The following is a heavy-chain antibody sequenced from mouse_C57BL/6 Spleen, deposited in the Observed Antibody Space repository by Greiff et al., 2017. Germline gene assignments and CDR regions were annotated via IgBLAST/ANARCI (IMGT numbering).Heavy chain of an antibody. CDR3: VRPPYDYWYFDV. CDR1: GFSFNTYA. Sequence: EVKLVESGGGLVQPKGSLKLSCAASGFSFNTYAMNWVRQAPGKGLEWVARIRSKSNNYSTYYADSVKDRFTISRDDSESMLYLQMNNLKTEDTAMYYCVRPPYDYWYFDVWGTGTTVTVSS. V-gene: IGHV10-1*01. D-gene: IGHD2-3*01. CDR2: IRSKSNNYST. J-gene: IGHJ1*03.